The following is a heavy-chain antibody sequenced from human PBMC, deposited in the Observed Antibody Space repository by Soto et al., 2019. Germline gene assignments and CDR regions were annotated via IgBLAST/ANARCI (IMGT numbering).Heavy chain of an antibody. CDR3: AHRTYGDSGLAAFDY. J-gene: IGHJ4*02. V-gene: IGHV2-5*02. CDR1: GFSLSTSGVG. CDR2: IYWDVDK. Sequence: QITLKESGPTLVKPTQTLTLTCTFSGFSLSTSGVGVGWIRQPPGKALDWLALIYWDVDKRYSPSLKSRLNITNDTSKNQVVLTMTNLDPVDTATDYCAHRTYGDSGLAAFDYWGQGTLVTVSS. D-gene: IGHD4-17*01.